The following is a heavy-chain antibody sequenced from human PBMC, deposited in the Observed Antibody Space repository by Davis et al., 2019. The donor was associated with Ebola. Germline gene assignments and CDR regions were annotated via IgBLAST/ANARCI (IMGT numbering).Heavy chain of an antibody. CDR1: GFTFNRYW. J-gene: IGHJ6*02. CDR3: ARVSVPAALVPIDYYAMDV. D-gene: IGHD2-2*01. V-gene: IGHV3-7*03. Sequence: PGGSQRLSCAASGFTFNRYWMSWVRQAPGKGLQWVANIKEDGSEKYYVDSVKGRFTISRDNAKNSLYLQMNSLRAEDTAVYYCARVSVPAALVPIDYYAMDVWGQGTTVTVSS. CDR2: IKEDGSEK.